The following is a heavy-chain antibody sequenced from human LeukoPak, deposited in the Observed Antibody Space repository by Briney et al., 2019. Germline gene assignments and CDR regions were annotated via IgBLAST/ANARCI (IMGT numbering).Heavy chain of an antibody. J-gene: IGHJ6*03. Sequence: GGSLRLSCAASGFTFNTYEMTWVRQAPGKGLEWLSYISSSGFTIYYADSVRGRFSISRDNAKNSLYLQMNSLRAEDTAVYYCARTYYYDSSGYLYYYYYMDVWGKGTTVTVSS. D-gene: IGHD3-22*01. CDR2: ISSSGFTI. CDR3: ARTYYYDSSGYLYYYYYMDV. V-gene: IGHV3-48*03. CDR1: GFTFNTYE.